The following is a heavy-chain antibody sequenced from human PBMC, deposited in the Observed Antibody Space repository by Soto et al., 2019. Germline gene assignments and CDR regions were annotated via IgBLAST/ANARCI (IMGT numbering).Heavy chain of an antibody. V-gene: IGHV1-18*01. D-gene: IGHD3-3*01. J-gene: IGHJ4*02. CDR2: ISAYNGNT. CDR1: GYTFTSYC. Sequence: ASVKVSCKASGYTFTSYCISWVRQAPGQGLEWMGWISAYNGNTNYAQKLQGRVTMTTDTSTSTAYMELRSLRSDDTAVYYCARGSIYYDFWSGPSSFDYWGQGTLVTVS. CDR3: ARGSIYYDFWSGPSSFDY.